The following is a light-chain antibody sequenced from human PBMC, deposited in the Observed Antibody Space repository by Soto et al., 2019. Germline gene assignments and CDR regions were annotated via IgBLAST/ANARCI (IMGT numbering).Light chain of an antibody. CDR3: AAWDDSLHGSVI. J-gene: IGLJ2*01. CDR1: SSNIGSNY. Sequence: QSVLTQPPSASGTPGQRVTISCSGSSSNIGSNYVYWYQQLPGTAPKLLIYSNNQRPSGVPDRFSGSTSGTSASLAISGLRSEDEADYYCAAWDDSLHGSVIFGGGTKLTVL. CDR2: SNN. V-gene: IGLV1-47*02.